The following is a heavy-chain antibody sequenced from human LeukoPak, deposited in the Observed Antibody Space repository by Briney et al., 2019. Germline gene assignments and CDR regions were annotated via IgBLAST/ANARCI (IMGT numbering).Heavy chain of an antibody. D-gene: IGHD5-18*01. CDR2: ISGSGGST. J-gene: IGHJ4*02. Sequence: GGSLRLSCAASGFTFSSYAMNWVRQAPGKGLEWVSAISGSGGSTYYADSVKGRFTISRDNSKNTLYLQMNSLRAEDTAVYYCAKAAGRGYNYGDYFDYWGQGTLVTVSS. V-gene: IGHV3-23*01. CDR1: GFTFSSYA. CDR3: AKAAGRGYNYGDYFDY.